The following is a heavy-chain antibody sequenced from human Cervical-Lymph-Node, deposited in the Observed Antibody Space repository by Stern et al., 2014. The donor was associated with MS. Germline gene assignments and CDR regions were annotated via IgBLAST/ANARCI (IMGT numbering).Heavy chain of an antibody. CDR3: ARAPIEWELLFWYFDL. V-gene: IGHV4-59*01. J-gene: IGHJ2*01. CDR1: GGSISSYY. D-gene: IGHD1-26*01. Sequence: QLQLQESGPGLVKPSETLSLTCTVSGGSISSYYWSWIRQPPGKGLEWIGYIYYSGSTNYNPSLKSRVTISVDTSKNQFSLKLSSVTAADTAVYYCARAPIEWELLFWYFDLWGRGTLVTVSS. CDR2: IYYSGST.